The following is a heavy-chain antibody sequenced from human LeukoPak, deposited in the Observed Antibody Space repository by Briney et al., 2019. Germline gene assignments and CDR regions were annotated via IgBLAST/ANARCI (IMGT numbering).Heavy chain of an antibody. V-gene: IGHV1-46*01. Sequence: GASVKVSCKASGYTFTSYCMHWVRQAPGQGLEWMGIINPSGGSTSYAQKFQGRVTMTRDTSTSTVYMELSSLRSEDTAVYYCARRLAAAGGVDYWGQGTLVTVSS. CDR3: ARRLAAAGGVDY. D-gene: IGHD6-13*01. CDR1: GYTFTSYC. CDR2: INPSGGST. J-gene: IGHJ4*02.